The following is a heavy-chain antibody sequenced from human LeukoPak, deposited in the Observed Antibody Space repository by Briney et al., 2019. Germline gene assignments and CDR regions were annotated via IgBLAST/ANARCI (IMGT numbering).Heavy chain of an antibody. J-gene: IGHJ4*02. Sequence: SVKVSCKASGGTFSSYAISWVRQAPGQELEWMGGIIPIFGTANYAQKFQGRVTITTDESTSTAYMELSSLRSEDTAVYYCARGAKVDGLGRVYFDYWGQGTLVTVSS. CDR2: IIPIFGTA. D-gene: IGHD3-9*01. V-gene: IGHV1-69*05. CDR3: ARGAKVDGLGRVYFDY. CDR1: GGTFSSYA.